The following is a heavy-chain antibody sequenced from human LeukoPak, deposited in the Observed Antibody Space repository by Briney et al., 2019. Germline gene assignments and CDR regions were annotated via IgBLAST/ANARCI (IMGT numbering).Heavy chain of an antibody. CDR2: ISWNSGKI. CDR1: GFTFDDFG. J-gene: IGHJ4*02. CDR3: AREGTDMSPLDY. V-gene: IGHV3-9*01. D-gene: IGHD5-18*01. Sequence: GRSLRLSCAASGFTFDDFGMHWVRQAPGKGLEWVSGISWNSGKISYGDSVKGRFTISRDNAKNSLYLQMNSLRAEDTAVYYCAREGTDMSPLDYWGQGTLVTVSS.